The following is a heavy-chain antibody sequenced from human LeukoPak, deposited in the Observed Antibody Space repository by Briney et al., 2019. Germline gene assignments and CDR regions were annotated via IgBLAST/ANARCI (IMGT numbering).Heavy chain of an antibody. V-gene: IGHV3-23*01. J-gene: IGHJ4*02. D-gene: IGHD3-10*01. CDR2: ISGSGGST. CDR3: AKDLYNTMVRGVIIAY. Sequence: GSLRLSCAASGFTFSSYAMSWVRQAPGKGLEWVSAISGSGGSTYYADSVKGRFTISRDNSKNTLYLQMNSLRAEDTAVYYCAKDLYNTMVRGVIIAYWGQGTLVTVSS. CDR1: GFTFSSYA.